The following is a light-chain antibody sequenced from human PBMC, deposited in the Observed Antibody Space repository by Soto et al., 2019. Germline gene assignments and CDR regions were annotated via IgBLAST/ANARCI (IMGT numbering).Light chain of an antibody. J-gene: IGKJ1*01. CDR2: DVS. CDR3: QQRSDWPWT. V-gene: IGKV3-11*01. Sequence: EVVLTQSPATLSLSPGERGTLSCRASESFTDYLAWYQQKPGQAPRLLVYDVSNRAAGIPTRFSGGGSGTDFTLTISNVEPEDFAVYYCQQRSDWPWTFGQGTKVHIK. CDR1: ESFTDY.